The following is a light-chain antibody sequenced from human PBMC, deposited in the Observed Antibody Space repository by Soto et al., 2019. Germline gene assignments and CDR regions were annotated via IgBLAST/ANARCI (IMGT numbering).Light chain of an antibody. CDR3: HQYGSSRT. J-gene: IGKJ1*01. CDR1: QSVSSSY. CDR2: GAY. Sequence: EIVLTQSPGPLSLSPGERATLSCRASQSVSSSYVAWYQQKPGQAPRLPIYGAYSKAPRIPDRYSGSGSGTDFTLSISRLKPEDFAVYYCHQYGSSRTFGQGTKVEIK. V-gene: IGKV3-20*01.